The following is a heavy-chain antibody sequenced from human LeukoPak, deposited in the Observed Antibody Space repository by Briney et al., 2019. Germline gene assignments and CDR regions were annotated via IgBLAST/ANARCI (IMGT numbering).Heavy chain of an antibody. CDR3: NSYDSSGYYPFDY. CDR1: GFTFSSYG. J-gene: IGHJ4*02. D-gene: IGHD3-22*01. V-gene: IGHV3-30*03. Sequence: GGSLRLSCAASGFTFSSYGMHWVRQAPGKGLEWVAVISYDGSNKYYADSVKGRFTISRDNSKNTPYLQMNSLRAEDTAVYYCNSYDSSGYYPFDYWGQGTLVTVSS. CDR2: ISYDGSNK.